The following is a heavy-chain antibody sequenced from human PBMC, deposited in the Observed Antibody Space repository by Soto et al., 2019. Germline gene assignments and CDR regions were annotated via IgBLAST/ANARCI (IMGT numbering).Heavy chain of an antibody. CDR1: GGSVNSYY. V-gene: IGHV4-59*02. D-gene: IGHD2-21*02. CDR3: ARVFPSYCGGDCSYFDS. J-gene: IGHJ4*02. CDR2: IFYSGST. Sequence: TSETLSLTCTVSGGSVNSYYWSWIRQPPGKGLEWIGYIFYSGSTKSNPSLKSRVTMSVDMSKNQFSLRLTSVTAAGTAVYYCARVFPSYCGGDCSYFDSWGQGTLVTVSS.